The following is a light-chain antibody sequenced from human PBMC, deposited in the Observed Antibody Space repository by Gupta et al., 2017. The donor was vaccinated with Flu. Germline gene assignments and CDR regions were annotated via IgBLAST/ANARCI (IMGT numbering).Light chain of an antibody. Sequence: AIRMTQSPSSFSASTGDRVTITCRASQGISSYLAWYQHKPVKAPKLLIYAASTLQSGVPSRFSGSGSGTDFTLTISCLQSEDFATYYCQQYYSYRFTFGPGTKVDIK. CDR3: QQYYSYRFT. CDR2: AAS. CDR1: QGISSY. V-gene: IGKV1-8*01. J-gene: IGKJ3*01.